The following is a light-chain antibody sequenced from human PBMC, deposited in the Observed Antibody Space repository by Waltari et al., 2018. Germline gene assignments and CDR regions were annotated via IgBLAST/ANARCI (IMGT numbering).Light chain of an antibody. CDR1: NSDIGRYNY. CDR3: ASYTLDIKMI. CDR2: DVN. Sequence: QSALTQPASMSGSPGQLITISCTGSNSDIGRYNYVSWYQQYTGKAPKVLIYDVNNLPSGASVRFSGSKSGNTASLTISVLQAKDEADYYCASYTLDIKMIFGGGTKLTVL. J-gene: IGLJ2*01. V-gene: IGLV2-14*03.